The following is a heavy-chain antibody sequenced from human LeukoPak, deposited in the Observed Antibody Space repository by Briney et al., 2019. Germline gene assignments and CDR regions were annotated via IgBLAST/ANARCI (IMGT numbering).Heavy chain of an antibody. CDR3: AREAAAAGNFDY. J-gene: IGHJ4*02. CDR2: INPNSGGT. V-gene: IGHV1-2*02. CDR1: GYTFTGYY. D-gene: IGHD6-13*01. Sequence: ASVKVSYKASGYTFTGYYIHWVRQAPGQGLEWMGWINPNSGGTNYAQKFQGRVTMTRDTSISTAYMELSRLRSDDTAVYYCAREAAAAGNFDYWGQGTLVTVSS.